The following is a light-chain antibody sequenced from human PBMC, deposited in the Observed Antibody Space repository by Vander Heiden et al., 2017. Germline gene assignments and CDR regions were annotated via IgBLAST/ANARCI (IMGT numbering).Light chain of an antibody. Sequence: QSVLAQPPSASGTPGQRVTISCSGGGSNIGSHAVTWYHQRPGAAPRLVIYNNGRRPSGVPDRLSGAKSGTSASLAISGLQSEDEGDYYCGTWGVSRSNWVFGGGTKLTVL. J-gene: IGLJ3*02. CDR1: GSNIGSHA. CDR2: NNG. CDR3: GTWGVSRSNWV. V-gene: IGLV1-44*01.